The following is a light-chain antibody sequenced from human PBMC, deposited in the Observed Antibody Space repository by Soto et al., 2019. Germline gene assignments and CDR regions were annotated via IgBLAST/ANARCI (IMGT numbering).Light chain of an antibody. CDR2: DAS. J-gene: IGKJ1*01. CDR3: PQYNTWPRT. V-gene: IGKV3-15*01. CDR1: QSIGTT. Sequence: EIVMTQSPGTLSVSLGERVILSCRASQSIGTTVDWYQHKPGQAPRLLIYDASARAAGVPARFRGSGSGTDFTLTISSLQSEDLGFYYWPQYNTWPRTFGQGTRVDIK.